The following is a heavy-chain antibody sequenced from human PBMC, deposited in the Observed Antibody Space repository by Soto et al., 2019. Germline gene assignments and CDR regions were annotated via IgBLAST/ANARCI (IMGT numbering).Heavy chain of an antibody. Sequence: EVQLGESGGCLIQPGGSLRLSCAASGFTVSSNYMSWVRQAPGKGLQWVSVIYSGGSTYYADSVKGRFTISRDNSKNTLYLQMNSLRAEETAVYYCARDLYPFDYWGQVTLVTVSS. CDR1: GFTVSSNY. J-gene: IGHJ4*02. CDR3: ARDLYPFDY. CDR2: IYSGGST. V-gene: IGHV3-53*01.